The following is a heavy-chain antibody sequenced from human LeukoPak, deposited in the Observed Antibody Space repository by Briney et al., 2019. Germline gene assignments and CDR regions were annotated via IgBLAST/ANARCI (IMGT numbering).Heavy chain of an antibody. CDR3: AREAYSSSWYEDYYYYGMDV. D-gene: IGHD6-13*01. CDR1: GGSISGGGYF. J-gene: IGHJ6*02. Sequence: PSETLSLTCTVSGGSISGGGYFWSWIRQHPGKGLEWIGYIFNSGGTFYNPSLKSRVTISLDTFKNQIFLKLSSVTAADTAVYYCAREAYSSSWYEDYYYYGMDVWGQGTTVTVSS. CDR2: IFNSGGT. V-gene: IGHV4-31*03.